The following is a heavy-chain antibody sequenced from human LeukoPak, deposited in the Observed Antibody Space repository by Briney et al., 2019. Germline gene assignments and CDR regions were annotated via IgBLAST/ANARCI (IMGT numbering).Heavy chain of an antibody. D-gene: IGHD3-10*01. CDR3: AKAQDYYGPGSRTYFDY. CDR2: ISGSGGST. CDR1: GFTFSSYA. Sequence: PGGSLRLSCAASGFTFSSYAMSWVRQAPGKGLEWVSAISGSGGSTYYADSVKGRFTISRDNSKNTLYLQMNSLRAEDTAVYYCAKAQDYYGPGSRTYFDYWGQGTLVTVSS. J-gene: IGHJ4*02. V-gene: IGHV3-23*01.